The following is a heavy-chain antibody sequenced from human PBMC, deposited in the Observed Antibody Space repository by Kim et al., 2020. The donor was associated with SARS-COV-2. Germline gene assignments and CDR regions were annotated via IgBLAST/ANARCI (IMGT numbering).Heavy chain of an antibody. CDR3: ATDDSSGYSPYYYFDY. V-gene: IGHV3-9*01. CDR2: ISWNSGSI. Sequence: GGSLRLSCAASGFTFDDYAMHWVRQAPGKGLEWVSGISWNSGSIGYADSVKGRFTISRDNAKNSLFLQMNSLRAEDTALYYCATDDSSGYSPYYYFDYWGQGTLVTVSS. J-gene: IGHJ4*02. CDR1: GFTFDDYA. D-gene: IGHD3-22*01.